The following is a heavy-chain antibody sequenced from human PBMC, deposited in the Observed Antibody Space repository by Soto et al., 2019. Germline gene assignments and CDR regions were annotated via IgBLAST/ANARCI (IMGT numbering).Heavy chain of an antibody. CDR3: AKWSYLDY. CDR1: GSSFASFA. Sequence: GGSLRLSCTTSGSSFASFAMTWVRQAPGKGLEWVATISGSDGKTYYADSAKGRFSITRDTSRNTLYLQMNSLRADDTAIYYCAKWSYLDYWGQGTRVTVSS. D-gene: IGHD3-3*01. V-gene: IGHV3-23*01. J-gene: IGHJ4*02. CDR2: ISGSDGKT.